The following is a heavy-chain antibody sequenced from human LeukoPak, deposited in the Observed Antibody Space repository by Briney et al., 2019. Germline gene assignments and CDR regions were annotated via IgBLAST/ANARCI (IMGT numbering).Heavy chain of an antibody. J-gene: IGHJ4*02. CDR3: AKRGRYDSSGSYASFDY. D-gene: IGHD3-22*01. CDR2: INGDGSST. Sequence: GGSLRLSCAGSGFIFSQFWMQWVRQVPGKGLVWVSRINGDGSSTNYADSVKGRFTISRDNSKNTLYVQMNSLRAEDTAVYYCAKRGRYDSSGSYASFDYWGQGTLVTVSS. V-gene: IGHV3-74*01. CDR1: GFIFSQFW.